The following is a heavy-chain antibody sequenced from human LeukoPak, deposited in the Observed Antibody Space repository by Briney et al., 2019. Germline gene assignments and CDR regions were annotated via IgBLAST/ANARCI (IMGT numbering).Heavy chain of an antibody. Sequence: PSETLSLTCTVSGGSIKSYYWTWIRQPAGKGLEWIGRIYTSGATDYNPSLKGRVTMSVDTSKNRFSLNLNSVTAADTALYYCARDLAGYSSGWAFDYWGQGILVTVSS. CDR3: ARDLAGYSSGWAFDY. CDR1: GGSIKSYY. V-gene: IGHV4-4*07. D-gene: IGHD6-19*01. J-gene: IGHJ4*02. CDR2: IYTSGAT.